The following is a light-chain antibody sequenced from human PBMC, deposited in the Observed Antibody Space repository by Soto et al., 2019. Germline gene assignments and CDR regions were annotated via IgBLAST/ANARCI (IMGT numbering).Light chain of an antibody. CDR3: QSYDSSLSGVV. Sequence: QSVLTQSPSASGTPGQRVTISCSGSTSNIGSNIVSWYQQFPGTAPKVLIYSDDQRPSGVPDRFSGSKSGTSASLAISGLQAEDEADYYCQSYDSSLSGVVFGGGTKLTVL. V-gene: IGLV1-44*01. CDR2: SDD. CDR1: TSNIGSNI. J-gene: IGLJ3*02.